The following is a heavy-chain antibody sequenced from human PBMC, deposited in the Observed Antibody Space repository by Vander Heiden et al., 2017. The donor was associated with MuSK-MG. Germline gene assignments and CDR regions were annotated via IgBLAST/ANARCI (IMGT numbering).Heavy chain of an antibody. D-gene: IGHD3-22*01. J-gene: IGHJ4*02. Sequence: EVQLVESGGGLVKPGGSLRLSCAASGFTFSVYTMHWVRQAPGKGLEWVSSITRSSDKIYYTDSVEGRFTVSRDDARNSLFLQMNSLRDEDTAVYYCARDFPYFYDSRGYGDYWGQGTLGTVSS. CDR3: ARDFPYFYDSRGYGDY. V-gene: IGHV3-21*02. CDR1: GFTFSVYT. CDR2: ITRSSDKI.